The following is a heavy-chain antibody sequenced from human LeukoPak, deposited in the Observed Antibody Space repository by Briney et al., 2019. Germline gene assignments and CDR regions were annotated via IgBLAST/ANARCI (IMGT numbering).Heavy chain of an antibody. V-gene: IGHV3-15*07. CDR2: IKSNADGATT. J-gene: IGHJ4*02. D-gene: IGHD3-10*01. CDR1: GFNFNDAW. CDR3: TSHYGSGGF. Sequence: PGGSLRLSCAASGFNFNDAWMNWVRQAPGKGLQWVGRIKSNADGATTDYIAPVKGRFFISRDDSKNMLYLQMSSLQIEDTAMYRCTSHYGSGGFWGQGTLVTVSS.